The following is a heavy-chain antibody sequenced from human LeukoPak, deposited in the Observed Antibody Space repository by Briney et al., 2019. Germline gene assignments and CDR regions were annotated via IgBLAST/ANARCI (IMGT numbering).Heavy chain of an antibody. D-gene: IGHD3-10*01. V-gene: IGHV4-59*01. CDR1: GGSIIGYY. CDR3: ARVVRGVPDY. CDR2: IFSSGST. J-gene: IGHJ4*02. Sequence: SETLSLTCTVSGGSIIGYYWNWIRQPPGKGLEWIGYIFSSGSTNYNPSLKSRVTISVDTSKNQFSLKLSSVTAADTAVYYCARVVRGVPDYWGQGTLVTVSS.